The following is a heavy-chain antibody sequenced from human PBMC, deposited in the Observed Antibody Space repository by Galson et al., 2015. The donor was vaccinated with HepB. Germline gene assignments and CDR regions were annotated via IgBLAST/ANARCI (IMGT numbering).Heavy chain of an antibody. CDR3: ARDGGWETIFGVVIQREYYFDY. Sequence: SVTVSCKASGGTFSSYAISWVRQAPGQGLEWMGGIIPIFGTANYAQKFQGRVTITADESTSTAYMELSSLRSEDTAVYYCARDGGWETIFGVVIQREYYFDYWGQGTLVTVSS. V-gene: IGHV1-69*13. CDR1: GGTFSSYA. CDR2: IIPIFGTA. J-gene: IGHJ4*02. D-gene: IGHD3-3*01.